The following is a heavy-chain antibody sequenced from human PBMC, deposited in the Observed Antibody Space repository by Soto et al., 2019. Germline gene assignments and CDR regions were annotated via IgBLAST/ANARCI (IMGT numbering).Heavy chain of an antibody. Sequence: QVQLVESGGGVVQPGRSLRLSCAASGFTFSTYGIHWVRQAPGKGLEWVAVISDDGSNKYYADSVKGRFTISRDNSKNARYLEMKCLRADDTAVYYCAKEGIQLWSACDYWGQGTLVTVS. CDR3: AKEGIQLWSACDY. V-gene: IGHV3-30*18. CDR1: GFTFSTYG. J-gene: IGHJ4*02. D-gene: IGHD5-18*01. CDR2: ISDDGSNK.